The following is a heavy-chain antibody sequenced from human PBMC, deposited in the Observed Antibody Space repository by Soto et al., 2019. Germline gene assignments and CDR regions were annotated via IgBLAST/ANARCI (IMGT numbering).Heavy chain of an antibody. D-gene: IGHD3-10*01. Sequence: XSVKVSCNASGYTFTSYYMHLLRHTPGQGLEWMGIINPSGGSTNYAQKFLGRVTMTRDTSTSTVYMELSSLRYEDTAVYYCARGRQFEVPYGMDVWGQGTTVTVSS. CDR3: ARGRQFEVPYGMDV. CDR1: GYTFTSYY. J-gene: IGHJ6*02. V-gene: IGHV1-46*01. CDR2: INPSGGST.